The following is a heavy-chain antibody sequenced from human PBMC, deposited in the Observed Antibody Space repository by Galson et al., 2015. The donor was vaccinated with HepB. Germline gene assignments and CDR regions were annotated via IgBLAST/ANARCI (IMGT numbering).Heavy chain of an antibody. CDR1: GYTFSANY. CDR3: ARDQAETTALYFYYYGMDV. CDR2: INPKSGAT. V-gene: IGHV1-2*02. Sequence: SVKVSRKASGYTFSANYVHWVRQAPGQGLEWVGWINPKSGATNYAQNFRGRVTVTRDTSISTSYMELTKLRSDDTAIYYCARDQAETTALYFYYYGMDVWGQGTTVTVS. J-gene: IGHJ6*02. D-gene: IGHD1-14*01.